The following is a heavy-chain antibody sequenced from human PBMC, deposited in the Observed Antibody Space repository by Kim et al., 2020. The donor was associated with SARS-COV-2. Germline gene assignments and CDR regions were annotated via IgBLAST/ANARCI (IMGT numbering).Heavy chain of an antibody. D-gene: IGHD3-22*01. J-gene: IGHJ3*02. V-gene: IGHV3-66*01. CDR3: ARGRAYDDAFDI. Sequence: YYADSVKGRFTISRDNSKNTLYLQMNSLRAEDTAVYYCARGRAYDDAFDIWGQGTMVTVSS.